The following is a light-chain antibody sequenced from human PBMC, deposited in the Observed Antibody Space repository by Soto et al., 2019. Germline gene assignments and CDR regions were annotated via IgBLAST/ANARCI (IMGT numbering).Light chain of an antibody. V-gene: IGKV3-20*01. CDR2: GAS. CDR3: QQYATSPFT. Sequence: ENVLTQSPGTLSSSPGERATLSCTASETFSGYDIAWYQQKPGQSPRLLIFGASTRAFGVPDRFTGSWSGTDFTLTISRLEPEDFAVYYCQQYATSPFTFGGGTKVEV. CDR1: ETFSGYD. J-gene: IGKJ4*01.